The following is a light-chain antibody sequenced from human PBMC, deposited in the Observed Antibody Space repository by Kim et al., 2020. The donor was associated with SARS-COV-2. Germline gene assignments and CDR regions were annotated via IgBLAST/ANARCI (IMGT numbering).Light chain of an antibody. Sequence: DIQMTQYPSSLYASVGDRVTITCRASQSISSYLNWYQQKPGKAPKLLIYAASSLQSGVPSRFSGSGSGTDFTLTISSLQPEDFATYYCQQSDSTPFTFGPGTKVDIK. CDR1: QSISSY. V-gene: IGKV1-39*01. J-gene: IGKJ3*01. CDR3: QQSDSTPFT. CDR2: AAS.